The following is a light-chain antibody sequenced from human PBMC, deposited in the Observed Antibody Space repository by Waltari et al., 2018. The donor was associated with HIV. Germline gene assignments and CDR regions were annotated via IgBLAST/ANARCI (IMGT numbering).Light chain of an antibody. CDR3: QRYGRSRT. J-gene: IGKJ1*01. CDR2: SAS. V-gene: IGKV3-20*01. Sequence: EIVMTQSPGTLSLSPGEKATLSCRASQSVSSTSLAWYQQKPGQSPRLLIYSASTRANGIPDRFSLTISRLEPEDFAVYYCQRYGRSRTFGQGTKVEIK. CDR1: QSVSSTS.